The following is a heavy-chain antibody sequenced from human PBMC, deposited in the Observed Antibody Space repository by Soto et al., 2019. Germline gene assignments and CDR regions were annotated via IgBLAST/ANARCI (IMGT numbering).Heavy chain of an antibody. V-gene: IGHV1-69*04. CDR3: AREDFGGSDAFDI. CDR1: GGTFSSYT. D-gene: IGHD1-26*01. J-gene: IGHJ3*02. CDR2: IIPILGIS. Sequence: ASVKFSCKASGGTFSSYTISWVRQAPGQVLECMVRIIPILGISNYXXKFQGRVXXTSDKSTSTAXMELSXLRSEDTAVHYCAREDFGGSDAFDIWRQGTMVTVS.